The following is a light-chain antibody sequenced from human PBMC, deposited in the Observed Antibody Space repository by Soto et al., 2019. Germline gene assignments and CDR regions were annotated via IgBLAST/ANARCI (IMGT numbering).Light chain of an antibody. V-gene: IGLV2-8*01. CDR2: EVS. Sequence: QSALTQPPSASGSPGQSVTISCTGTSSDVGGYNYVSWYQQHPGKAPKLMIYEVSKRPSGVPDRFSGSKSGNTASLTVSGLQAEDEADYYCYSYASSNTWVFGGGTKLTVL. CDR3: YSYASSNTWV. CDR1: SSDVGGYNY. J-gene: IGLJ3*02.